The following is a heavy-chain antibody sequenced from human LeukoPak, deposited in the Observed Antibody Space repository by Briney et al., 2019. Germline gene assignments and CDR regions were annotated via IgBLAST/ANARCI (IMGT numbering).Heavy chain of an antibody. J-gene: IGHJ3*02. CDR1: GFTFSSYG. CDR3: AKLYEGYYDSSGYPPNSAFDI. V-gene: IGHV3-30*18. D-gene: IGHD3-22*01. Sequence: PGGSLRLSCAASGFTFSSYGMHWVRQPPGKGLEWVAVISYDGSNKYYADSVKGRFTISRDNSKNTLYLQMNSMRAEDTAVYYCAKLYEGYYDSSGYPPNSAFDIWGQGTMVTVSS. CDR2: ISYDGSNK.